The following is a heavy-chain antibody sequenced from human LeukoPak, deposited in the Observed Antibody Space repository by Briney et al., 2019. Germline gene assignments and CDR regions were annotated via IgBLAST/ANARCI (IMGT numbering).Heavy chain of an antibody. CDR3: ARGPFGVVSYYSYYMDV. CDR2: IYYSGST. Sequence: SETLSLTCTVSGGSISSYYWSWIRQPPGKGLEWIGYIYYSGSTNYNPSLKSRVTISVDTSKNQFSLKLSSVTAADTAVYYCARGPFGVVSYYSYYMDVWGKGTTVTVSS. V-gene: IGHV4-59*12. CDR1: GGSISSYY. J-gene: IGHJ6*03. D-gene: IGHD3-3*01.